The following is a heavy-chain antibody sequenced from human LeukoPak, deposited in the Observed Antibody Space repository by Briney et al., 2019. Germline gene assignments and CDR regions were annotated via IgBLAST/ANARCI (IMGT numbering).Heavy chain of an antibody. D-gene: IGHD3-10*01. CDR1: GFTFSDYW. Sequence: GGSLRLSCAASGFTFSDYWIHWVRQAPGKGLVWVSRINTDGSITNYANSVKGRFSISRDNAKNTLYLQMSSLRAEDTAVYYCERDRGPRTGFMVREAYDYWGQGTLVTVSS. V-gene: IGHV3-74*01. CDR3: ERDRGPRTGFMVREAYDY. J-gene: IGHJ4*02. CDR2: INTDGSIT.